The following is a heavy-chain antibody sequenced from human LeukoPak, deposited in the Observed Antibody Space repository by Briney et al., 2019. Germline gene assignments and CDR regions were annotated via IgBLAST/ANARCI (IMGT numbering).Heavy chain of an antibody. CDR2: INQDGSEK. D-gene: IGHD6-19*01. Sequence: PGGPLRLSCAASGFTFSDYWMSWVRQAPGRGLEWVANINQDGSEKSYVDSVKGRFTISRDNAKNSLYLQMNSLRAEDTAVYYCAKTLGYSSGWYPTLFDYWGQGTLVTVSS. J-gene: IGHJ4*02. V-gene: IGHV3-7*05. CDR3: AKTLGYSSGWYPTLFDY. CDR1: GFTFSDYW.